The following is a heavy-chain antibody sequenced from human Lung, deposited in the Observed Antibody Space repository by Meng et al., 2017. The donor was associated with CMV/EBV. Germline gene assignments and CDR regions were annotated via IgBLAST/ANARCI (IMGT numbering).Heavy chain of an antibody. Sequence: XTVPGGSISSSSYYWGWIRQPPGKGLAWIGRIYYSGSTYYNPSLKSRVTISVDTSKNQFSLKRSSVTAADTAVYYCARQTDTEGIAAAPDVWGQGTTVTVSS. D-gene: IGHD6-13*01. CDR2: IYYSGST. CDR1: GGSISSSSYY. J-gene: IGHJ6*02. V-gene: IGHV4-39*01. CDR3: ARQTDTEGIAAAPDV.